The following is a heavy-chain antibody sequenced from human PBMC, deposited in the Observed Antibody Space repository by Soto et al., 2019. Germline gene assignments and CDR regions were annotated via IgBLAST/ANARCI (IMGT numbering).Heavy chain of an antibody. D-gene: IGHD6-19*01. CDR2: INHSGST. Sequence: SETLSLTCAVYRGSFSGYYWSWIRQPPGKGLEWIGEINHSGSTNYNPSLKSRVTISVDTSKNQFSLKLSSVTAADTAVYYCARQVGGWAPWYFDYWGQGTLVTVSS. V-gene: IGHV4-34*01. CDR3: ARQVGGWAPWYFDY. J-gene: IGHJ4*02. CDR1: RGSFSGYY.